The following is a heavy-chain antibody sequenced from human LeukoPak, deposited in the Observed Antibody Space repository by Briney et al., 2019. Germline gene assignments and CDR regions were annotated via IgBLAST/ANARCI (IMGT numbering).Heavy chain of an antibody. V-gene: IGHV1-3*01. Sequence: GASVKVSCKASGYTFTSYAMHWVRQAPGQRLEWMGWINAGNGNTKYSQKFQGRVTITRDTSASTAYMELSSLRSEDTAVYYCARDPEITYYYDSSGYRNWFDPWGQGTLVTVSS. CDR1: GYTFTSYA. CDR3: ARDPEITYYYDSSGYRNWFDP. D-gene: IGHD3-22*01. CDR2: INAGNGNT. J-gene: IGHJ5*02.